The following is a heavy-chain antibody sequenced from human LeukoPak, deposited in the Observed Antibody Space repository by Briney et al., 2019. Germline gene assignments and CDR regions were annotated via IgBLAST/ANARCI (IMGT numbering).Heavy chain of an antibody. J-gene: IGHJ4*02. V-gene: IGHV1-69*05. CDR3: ASAPSGFAGELSS. CDR2: IIPPFGTD. D-gene: IGHD3-16*02. CDR1: GGTFSSYA. Sequence: SVKVSCKASGGTFSSYAISWVRQAPGQGLEWMGGIIPPFGTDNYPQKFQGRVSITTDEVTNTAYLELRSLRSDDTAVYYCASAPSGFAGELSSWGQGTLVTVSS.